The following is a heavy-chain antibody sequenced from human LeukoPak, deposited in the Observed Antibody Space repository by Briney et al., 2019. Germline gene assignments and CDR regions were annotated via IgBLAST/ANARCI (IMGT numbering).Heavy chain of an antibody. V-gene: IGHV4-39*07. J-gene: IGHJ4*02. CDR2: IYYSGST. D-gene: IGHD6-19*01. CDR1: GDSISSSSYY. CDR3: ARDGEYSSGWPFDY. Sequence: SETLSLTCTVSGDSISSSSYYWGWIRQPPGKGLEWIGSIYYSGSTYYNPSLKSRVTISVDTSKNQFSLKLSSVTAADTAVYYCARDGEYSSGWPFDYWGQGTLVTVSS.